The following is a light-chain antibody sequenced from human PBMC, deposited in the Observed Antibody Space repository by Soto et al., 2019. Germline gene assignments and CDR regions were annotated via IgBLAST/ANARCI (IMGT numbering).Light chain of an antibody. V-gene: IGKV1-33*01. J-gene: IGKJ1*01. CDR3: QQYETFSGT. CDR1: QDISNY. CDR2: DAS. Sequence: DIQMTQSPSSLSASVGDRVTITCQASQDISNYLNWYQQKPGEAPKLLIYDASALPRGVPSRFSGSGSGTKFTLTIASLQPDDFATYYCQQYETFSGTLGPGTKAAIK.